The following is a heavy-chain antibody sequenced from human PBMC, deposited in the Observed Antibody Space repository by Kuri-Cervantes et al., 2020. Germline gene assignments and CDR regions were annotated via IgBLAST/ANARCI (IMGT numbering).Heavy chain of an antibody. CDR3: ARGDYDFWSGYPSGAFDI. V-gene: IGHV4-38-2*02. Sequence: GSLRLSCTVSGYSISSGYYWGWIRQPPGKGLEWIGSIYHSGSTYYNPSLKSRVTISVDTSKNQFSLKLSSVTAADTAVYYCARGDYDFWSGYPSGAFDIWGQGTMVTVSS. CDR1: GYSISSGYY. D-gene: IGHD3-3*01. CDR2: IYHSGST. J-gene: IGHJ3*02.